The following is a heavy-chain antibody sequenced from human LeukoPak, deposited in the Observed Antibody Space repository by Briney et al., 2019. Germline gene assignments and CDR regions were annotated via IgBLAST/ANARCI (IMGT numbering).Heavy chain of an antibody. CDR2: ISGSGGST. Sequence: GGSLRLSCAASGFTFGSYGMSWVRQAPGKGLEWVSGISGSGGSTYYADSVKGRFIITRDNPKNTLYLQMNSLRAEDTAVYYCAKPWREDGDYWSFNYWGQGTLVTVSS. CDR1: GFTFGSYG. V-gene: IGHV3-23*01. D-gene: IGHD4-17*01. CDR3: AKPWREDGDYWSFNY. J-gene: IGHJ4*02.